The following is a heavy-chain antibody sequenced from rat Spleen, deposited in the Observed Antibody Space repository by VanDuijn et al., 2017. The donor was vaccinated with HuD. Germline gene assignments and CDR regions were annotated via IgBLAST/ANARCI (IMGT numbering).Heavy chain of an antibody. CDR1: GFTFSDYN. J-gene: IGHJ1*01. Sequence: EVQLVESGGGLVQPGRSLKLSCAASGFTFSDYNMAWVRQAPKKGLEWVATITYDGSSTYYRDSVKGRFTISRHNAKTTQYLQMDSLRSEDTATYYCARGYSSHRGTYWFFDFWGPGTMVTVSS. CDR3: ARGYSSHRGTYWFFDF. D-gene: IGHD1-2*01. V-gene: IGHV5-7*01. CDR2: ITYDGSST.